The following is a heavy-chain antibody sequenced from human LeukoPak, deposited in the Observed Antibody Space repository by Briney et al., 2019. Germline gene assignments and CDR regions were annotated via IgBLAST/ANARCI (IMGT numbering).Heavy chain of an antibody. CDR1: GFSFSTYS. J-gene: IGHJ4*02. V-gene: IGHV3-48*01. Sequence: GGSLRLSCAASGFSFSTYSMNWVRQAPGEGLEWISYISHSGGAEHYTDSVKGRFTISRDNAKNALYLQMNSLRAEDTAVYFCARDYVFAFDYWSQGTLVTVSS. CDR3: ARDYVFAFDY. CDR2: ISHSGGAE. D-gene: IGHD3-10*02.